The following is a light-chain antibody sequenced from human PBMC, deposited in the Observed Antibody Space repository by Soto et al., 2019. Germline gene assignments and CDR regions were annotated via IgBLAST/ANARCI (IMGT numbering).Light chain of an antibody. V-gene: IGLV2-23*01. CDR3: CSYAGLNTYV. J-gene: IGLJ1*01. Sequence: QSALTQPASVSGSPGQSITISCTGTSSDVGAYNHVSWYQHHPGKAPKLMIYEDTKRPSGVSNRFSGSKSGNTASLTISGLQAEDEADYYCCSYAGLNTYVFGAATKLTVL. CDR1: SSDVGAYNH. CDR2: EDT.